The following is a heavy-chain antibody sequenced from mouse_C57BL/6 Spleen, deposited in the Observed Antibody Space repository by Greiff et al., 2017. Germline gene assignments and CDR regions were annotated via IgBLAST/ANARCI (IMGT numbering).Heavy chain of an antibody. V-gene: IGHV5-9*01. D-gene: IGHD1-1*01. CDR1: GFTFSSYT. Sequence: EVHLVESGGGLVKPGGSLKLSCAASGFTFSSYTMSWVRQTPEKRLEWVATISGGGGNTYYPDSVKGRFTISRDNAKNTLYLQMSSLRSEDTALYYCARHGLLLRMDYWGQGTSVTVSS. CDR3: ARHGLLLRMDY. J-gene: IGHJ4*01. CDR2: ISGGGGNT.